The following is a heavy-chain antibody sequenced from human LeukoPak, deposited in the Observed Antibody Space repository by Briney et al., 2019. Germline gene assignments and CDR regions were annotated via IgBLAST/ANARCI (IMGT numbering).Heavy chain of an antibody. V-gene: IGHV4-61*02. CDR2: IYTSGST. Sequence: SVTLSLTCTVSGGSISSGSYYWSWIRQPAGKGLEWIGRIYTSGSTNYNPSLKSRVTISVDTSKNQFSLKLSSVTAADTAVYYCARETGYSYGYSPYSAFDIWGQGTMVTVSS. CDR1: GGSISSGSYY. CDR3: ARETGYSYGYSPYSAFDI. J-gene: IGHJ3*02. D-gene: IGHD5-18*01.